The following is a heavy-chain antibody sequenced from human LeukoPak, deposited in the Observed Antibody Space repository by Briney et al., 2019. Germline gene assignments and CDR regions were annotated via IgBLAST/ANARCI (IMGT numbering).Heavy chain of an antibody. CDR1: GFNVSSNY. CDR2: IYSGGST. Sequence: PGGSLRLSCAASGFNVSSNYMSWVRQAPGKWLEWVSFIYSGGSTYYGDSGKGRFTISRDNSKNTLYLQMNSLRAEDTAVYYCARDHWGFGELLGPGDAFDIWGQGTMVTVSS. J-gene: IGHJ3*02. D-gene: IGHD3-10*01. V-gene: IGHV3-53*01. CDR3: ARDHWGFGELLGPGDAFDI.